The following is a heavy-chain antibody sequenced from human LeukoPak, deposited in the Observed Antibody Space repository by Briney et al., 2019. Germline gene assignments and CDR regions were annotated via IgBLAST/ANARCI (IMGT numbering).Heavy chain of an antibody. CDR2: MNPNSGNT. V-gene: IGHV1-8*02. Sequence: GASVKVSCKASGYTFTSYGISWVRQATGQGLEWMGWMNPNSGNTGYAQKFQGRVTMTRNTSISTAYMELSSLRSEDTAVYYCAFIAAAGHDNWFDPWGQGTLVTVSS. CDR3: AFIAAAGHDNWFDP. J-gene: IGHJ5*02. CDR1: GYTFTSYG. D-gene: IGHD6-13*01.